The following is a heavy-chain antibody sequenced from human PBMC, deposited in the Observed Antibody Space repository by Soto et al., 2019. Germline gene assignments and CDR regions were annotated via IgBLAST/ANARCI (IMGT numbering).Heavy chain of an antibody. Sequence: LSLSFAASGFSFSNYAMNLVRQAPWKGLEWVSVISGSGGSASYADSVQGRFTISRDNSNNTLYLQMNSLRAEDTAIYSCVREASGWYSRGSFDFWGRGTMVTVSS. D-gene: IGHD6-19*01. V-gene: IGHV3-23*01. J-gene: IGHJ3*01. CDR1: GFSFSNYA. CDR3: VREASGWYSRGSFDF. CDR2: ISGSGGSA.